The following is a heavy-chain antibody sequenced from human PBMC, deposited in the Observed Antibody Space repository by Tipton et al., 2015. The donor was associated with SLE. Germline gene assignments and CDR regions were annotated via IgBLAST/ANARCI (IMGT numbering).Heavy chain of an antibody. J-gene: IGHJ4*02. CDR1: GGPINSYF. CDR2: VYYTGST. D-gene: IGHD3-3*01. V-gene: IGHV4-59*12. CDR3: ARGGYDFWSGPGNY. Sequence: TLSLTCTVSGGPINSYFWSWIRQPPGKGLEWIGHVYYTGSTRYNPSLKSRVAISVDTSKNQFSLKLSSVTAADTAVYYCARGGYDFWSGPGNYWGQGTLVTVSS.